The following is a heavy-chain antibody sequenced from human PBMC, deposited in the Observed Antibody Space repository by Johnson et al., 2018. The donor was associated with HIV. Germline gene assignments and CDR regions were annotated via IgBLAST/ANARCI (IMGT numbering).Heavy chain of an antibody. J-gene: IGHJ3*02. D-gene: IGHD2-2*01. V-gene: IGHV3-15*01. CDR2: IKSKIDGGTT. Sequence: VQLVESGGGLVKPGGSLRLSCAASGFTFSNAWMSWVRQAPGKGLEWVGRIKSKIDGGTTDHAAPVKGRFTISRDDSKNTRNLQMNSLKAEDTAVYYCAKGQASSLNAFDIWGEGTMVTVSS. CDR3: AKGQASSLNAFDI. CDR1: GFTFSNAW.